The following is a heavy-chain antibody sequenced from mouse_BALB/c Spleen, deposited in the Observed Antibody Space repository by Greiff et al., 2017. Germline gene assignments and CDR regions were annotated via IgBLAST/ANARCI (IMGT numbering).Heavy chain of an antibody. J-gene: IGHJ4*01. V-gene: IGHV5-6*01. Sequence: EVQGVESGGDLVKPGGSLKLSCAASGFTFSSYGMSWVRQTPDKRLEWVATISSGGSYTYYPDSVKGRFTISRDNAKNTLYLQMSSLKSEDTAMYYCARHGSTMITTRYAMDYWGQGTSVTVSS. CDR1: GFTFSSYG. CDR3: ARHGSTMITTRYAMDY. D-gene: IGHD2-4*01. CDR2: ISSGGSYT.